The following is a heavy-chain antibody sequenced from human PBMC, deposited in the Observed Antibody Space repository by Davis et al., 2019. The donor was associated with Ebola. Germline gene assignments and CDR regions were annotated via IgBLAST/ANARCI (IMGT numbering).Heavy chain of an antibody. CDR3: ASTYCGIDCYAYYFDY. CDR2: ISYDGSNK. V-gene: IGHV3-30*03. D-gene: IGHD2-21*02. J-gene: IGHJ4*02. Sequence: GGSLRLSCAASGFTFSSYGIHWVRQAPGKGLEWVAVISYDGSNKYYADSVKGRFTISRDNSKNTLYLQMGSLRAEDMAVYYCASTYCGIDCYAYYFDYWGQGILVTVSS. CDR1: GFTFSSYG.